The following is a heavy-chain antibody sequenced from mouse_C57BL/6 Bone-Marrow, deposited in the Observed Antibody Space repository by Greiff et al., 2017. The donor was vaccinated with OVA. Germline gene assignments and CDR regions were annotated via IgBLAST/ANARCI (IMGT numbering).Heavy chain of an antibody. J-gene: IGHJ4*01. CDR3: ARSIPLYYYGSMGLDAMDY. V-gene: IGHV1-72*01. CDR2: IDPNSGAT. D-gene: IGHD1-1*01. CDR1: GYTFTSYW. Sequence: VQLQQPGAELVKPGASVKLSCKASGYTFTSYWMHWVKQRPGRGLEWIGRIDPNSGATKYNEKFKSKATLTVDTPSSTAYMQLSSLTSEDSAVYYCARSIPLYYYGSMGLDAMDYWGQGTSVTVSS.